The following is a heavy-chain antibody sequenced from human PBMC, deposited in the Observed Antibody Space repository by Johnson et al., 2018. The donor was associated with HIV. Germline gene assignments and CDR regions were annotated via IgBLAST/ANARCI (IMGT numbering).Heavy chain of an antibody. D-gene: IGHD6-19*01. CDR3: AKKQWPEDDAFDI. Sequence: QVQVLESGGGVVQPGRSLRLSCAASGFTFSSYAMHWVRQAPGKGLEWVSGINWNGGSTGYADSVKGRFTISRDNAKNSLYLQTNSLRVEDTAVYYCAKKQWPEDDAFDIWGQGTMVTVSS. CDR2: INWNGGST. CDR1: GFTFSSYA. V-gene: IGHV3-NL1*01. J-gene: IGHJ3*02.